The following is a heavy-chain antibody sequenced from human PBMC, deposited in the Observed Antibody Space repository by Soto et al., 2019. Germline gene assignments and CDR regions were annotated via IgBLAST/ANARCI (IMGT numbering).Heavy chain of an antibody. CDR3: GRKGYIGNFGWDV. CDR2: ISISKGKS. D-gene: IGHD5-12*01. Sequence: QVQLVQSGAEVKRPGASVKVSCKASGYTFRNYDVAWVRRAPGQGLEWLGWISISKGKSYYEQRLQGRVTMTTDTATTPAYMEVTSLRSDDTAVLFCGRKGYIGNFGWDVWAKGPLSPSP. J-gene: IGHJ6*02. CDR1: GYTFRNYD. V-gene: IGHV1-18*01.